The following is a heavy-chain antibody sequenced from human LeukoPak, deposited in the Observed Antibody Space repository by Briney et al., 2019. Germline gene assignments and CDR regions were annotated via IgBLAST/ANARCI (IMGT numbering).Heavy chain of an antibody. CDR1: GYTFTSYA. Sequence: ASVKVSCKASGYTFTSYAMNWVRQAPGQGLEWMGWINTNTGNPTYAQGFTGRFVFSLDTSVSTAYLQISSLKAEDTAVYYCARDRSEGTYDSSGYFTYWGQGTLVTVSS. CDR2: INTNTGNP. V-gene: IGHV7-4-1*02. D-gene: IGHD3-22*01. J-gene: IGHJ4*02. CDR3: ARDRSEGTYDSSGYFTY.